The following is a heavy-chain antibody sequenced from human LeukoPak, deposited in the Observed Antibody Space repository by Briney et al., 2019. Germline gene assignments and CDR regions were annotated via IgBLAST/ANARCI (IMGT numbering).Heavy chain of an antibody. Sequence: GRSLRLSCAASGFTFSTYDMPWVRQAPAKGLEWVAIISYDGSDKYYADSVKGRFTISRDNSKNTLYLQMNSLRAEDTAVYYCAKDFGEAAFDIWGQGTMVTVSS. CDR1: GFTFSTYD. CDR2: ISYDGSDK. CDR3: AKDFGEAAFDI. V-gene: IGHV3-30*18. J-gene: IGHJ3*02. D-gene: IGHD3-10*01.